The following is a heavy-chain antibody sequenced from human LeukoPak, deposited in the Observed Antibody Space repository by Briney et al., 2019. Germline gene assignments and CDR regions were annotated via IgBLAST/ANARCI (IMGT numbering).Heavy chain of an antibody. V-gene: IGHV1-2*02. CDR2: INPNSGGK. Sequence: ASVKVSCKASGYTFTGYYMHWVRQAPGQGLEWMGWINPNSGGKKYAQNFQGRVTMTRDTSSSTAYMELSRLRSDDTAVYYCAAAKYYYDSSGYSPEGVFYYYALDVWGQGTTVTVSS. CDR3: AAAKYYYDSSGYSPEGVFYYYALDV. CDR1: GYTFTGYY. D-gene: IGHD3-22*01. J-gene: IGHJ6*02.